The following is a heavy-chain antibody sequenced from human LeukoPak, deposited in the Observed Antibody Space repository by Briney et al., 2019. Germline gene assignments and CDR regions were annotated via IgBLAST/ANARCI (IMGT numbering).Heavy chain of an antibody. J-gene: IGHJ4*02. V-gene: IGHV3-53*01. D-gene: IGHD3-22*01. Sequence: GGSLRLSCAASGFAVSRKYMSWVRQAPGKGLEWVSVIYSGAATYYADSVKGRFTISRDNSKNTLYLQMNSLRVEDTAIYYCATHDTSGCYKFDSWGQGTLVTVSS. CDR3: ATHDTSGCYKFDS. CDR2: IYSGAAT. CDR1: GFAVSRKY.